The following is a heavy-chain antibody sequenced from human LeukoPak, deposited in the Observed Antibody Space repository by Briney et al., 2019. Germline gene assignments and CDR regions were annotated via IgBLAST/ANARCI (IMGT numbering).Heavy chain of an antibody. D-gene: IGHD1-26*01. CDR2: INHSGST. CDR3: ARGLRIVGASQSRKTNWFDP. CDR1: GGSFSGYY. Sequence: SETLSLTCAVYGGSFSGYYWSWIRQPPGKGLEWIGEINHSGSTNYNPSLKSRVTISVDTSKNQFSLKLSSVTAADTAVHYCARGLRIVGASQSRKTNWFDPWGQGTLVTVSS. J-gene: IGHJ5*02. V-gene: IGHV4-34*01.